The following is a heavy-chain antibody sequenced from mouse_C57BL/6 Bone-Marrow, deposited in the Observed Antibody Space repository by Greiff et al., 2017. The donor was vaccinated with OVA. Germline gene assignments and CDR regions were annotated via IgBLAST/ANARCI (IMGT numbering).Heavy chain of an antibody. CDR2: IYPGSGNT. CDR1: GYSFTSYY. J-gene: IGHJ2*01. Sequence: VKLQESGPELVKPGASVKISCKASGYSFTSYYIHWVKQRPGQGLEWIGWIYPGSGNTKYNEKFKGKATLTADTSSSTAYMQLSSLTSEDSAVYYCARRADFDYWGQGTTLTVSS. V-gene: IGHV1-66*01. CDR3: ARRADFDY.